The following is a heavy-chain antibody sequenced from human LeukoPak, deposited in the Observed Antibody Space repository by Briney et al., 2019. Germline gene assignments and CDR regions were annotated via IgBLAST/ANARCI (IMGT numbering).Heavy chain of an antibody. V-gene: IGHV4-61*08. D-gene: IGHD3-16*02. CDR1: GGSISSGGYY. CDR3: ATGGRLSRTFDI. CDR2: IYYSGST. J-gene: IGHJ3*02. Sequence: PSETLSLTCTVSGGSISSGGYYWSWIRQPPGKGLEWIGYIYYSGSTNYNPSLKSRVTISVDTSKNQFSLKLSSVTAADTAVYYCATGGRLSRTFDIWGQGTMVTVSS.